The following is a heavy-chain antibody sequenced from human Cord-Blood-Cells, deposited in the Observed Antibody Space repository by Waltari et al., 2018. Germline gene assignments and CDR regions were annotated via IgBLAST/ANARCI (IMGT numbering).Heavy chain of an antibody. CDR2: IYYSGVT. D-gene: IGHD3-3*01. CDR3: ARHDYDFWSGYYPHYYYYGMDV. V-gene: IGHV4-39*01. J-gene: IGHJ6*02. Sequence: QLQLQESGPGLVKPSETLSLTCTVSGGSISSSSYYWGWIRQPPGKGLEWIGSIYYSGVTYYNPSLKSRVTISVDTSKNQFSLKLSSVTAADTAVYYCARHDYDFWSGYYPHYYYYGMDVWGQGTTVTVSS. CDR1: GGSISSSSYY.